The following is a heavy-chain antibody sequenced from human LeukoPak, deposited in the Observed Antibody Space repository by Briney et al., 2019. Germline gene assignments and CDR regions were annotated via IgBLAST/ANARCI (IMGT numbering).Heavy chain of an antibody. CDR1: GYTLIELS. Sequence: GASVKVSCKVSGYTLIELSMHWVRQAPGKGLEWMGGFDPEDGETIYAQKFQGRVTMTEDTSTDTAYMELSSLRSEDTAVYYCATGEPNCGTTYCRIRHYYYMDVWGKGTRSPSP. CDR3: ATGEPNCGTTYCRIRHYYYMDV. J-gene: IGHJ6*03. V-gene: IGHV1-24*01. D-gene: IGHD2-21*01. CDR2: FDPEDGET.